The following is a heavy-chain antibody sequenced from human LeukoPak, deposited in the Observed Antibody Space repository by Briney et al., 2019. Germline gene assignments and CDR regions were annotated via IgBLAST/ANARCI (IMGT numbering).Heavy chain of an antibody. D-gene: IGHD6-19*01. CDR1: GFTFSSYT. CDR2: ISSNGGST. V-gene: IGHV3-64*01. Sequence: GGSLRLSCAASGFTFSSYTMHRVRQAPGKGLEYVSAISSNGGSTYYANSVKGRFTISRDNSKNTLYLQMGSLRAEDMAVYYCARGGAVAAFFDYWGQGTLVTVSS. CDR3: ARGGAVAAFFDY. J-gene: IGHJ4*02.